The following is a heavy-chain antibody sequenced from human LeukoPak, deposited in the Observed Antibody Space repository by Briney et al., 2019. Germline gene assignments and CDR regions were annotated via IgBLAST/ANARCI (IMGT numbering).Heavy chain of an antibody. V-gene: IGHV7-4-1*02. D-gene: IGHD2-15*01. J-gene: IGHJ5*02. CDR3: AREGGYRSGETCYNWLDP. CDR1: GYTFNSYA. Sequence: GASVKVSCKASGYTFNSYAMNWLRQAPGQGLEWMGWINTNTGKPSYTQGFTGRFVFSLDTSVSTAYLQISSLKPEDTAVYYCAREGGYRSGETCYNWLDPWGQGTLVTVSS. CDR2: INTNTGKP.